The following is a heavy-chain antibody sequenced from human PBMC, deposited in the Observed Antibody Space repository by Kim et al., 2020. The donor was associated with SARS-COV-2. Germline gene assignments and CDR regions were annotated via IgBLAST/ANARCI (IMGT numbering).Heavy chain of an antibody. J-gene: IGHJ4*02. Sequence: GGSLRLSCAASGFTFKNYGMHWVRQAPGKGLEWVTVIWYDGSNQYYADSVKGRFTISKDNSKNMLYLQMNSPRAEDTAVYYCATSSGSGWVHNYWGQGTLVTVSS. CDR3: ATSSGSGWVHNY. CDR1: GFTFKNYG. CDR2: IWYDGSNQ. D-gene: IGHD6-19*01. V-gene: IGHV3-33*01.